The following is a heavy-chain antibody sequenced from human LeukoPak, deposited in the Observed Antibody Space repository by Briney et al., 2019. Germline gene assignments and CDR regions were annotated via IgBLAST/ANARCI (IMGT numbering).Heavy chain of an antibody. D-gene: IGHD3-10*01. Sequence: ASVKVSCKVSGYTLTELSMHWVRQAPGQGLEWMGWINPNSGGTNYAQKFQGRVTMTRDTSISAAYMELSRLRSDDTAVYYCARVVRYYYGSGSYCYFDYWGQGTLVTVSS. CDR2: INPNSGGT. V-gene: IGHV1-2*02. CDR1: GYTLTELS. J-gene: IGHJ4*02. CDR3: ARVVRYYYGSGSYCYFDY.